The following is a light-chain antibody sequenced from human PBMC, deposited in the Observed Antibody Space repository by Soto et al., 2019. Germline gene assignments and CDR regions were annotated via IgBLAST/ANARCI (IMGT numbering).Light chain of an antibody. V-gene: IGKV3-11*01. CDR2: DAS. J-gene: IGKJ3*01. CDR3: QQRNRWPPIFT. Sequence: ETALTQSPATLSLSPGERVTLSCRASQSVSSYLAWYQQKPGQAPRLLIYDASKRASGIPARFSGSGSGTDFTLTISILEPEDYGVYYCQQRNRWPPIFTFGPGTKVDIK. CDR1: QSVSSY.